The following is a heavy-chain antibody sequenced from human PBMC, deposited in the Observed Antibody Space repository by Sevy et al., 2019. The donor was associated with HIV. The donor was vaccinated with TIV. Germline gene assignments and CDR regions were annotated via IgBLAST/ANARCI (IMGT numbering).Heavy chain of an antibody. Sequence: GGSLRLSCAASGFTFSSYSMNWVRQAPGKGLEWVSSISTSSSYIYYAESVKGRFTISRDNAKNSLYLQMNSLRAEDTAVYYCARDEVGGSYWEFDYWGQGTLVTVSS. J-gene: IGHJ4*02. CDR2: ISTSSSYI. V-gene: IGHV3-21*01. CDR1: GFTFSSYS. D-gene: IGHD1-26*01. CDR3: ARDEVGGSYWEFDY.